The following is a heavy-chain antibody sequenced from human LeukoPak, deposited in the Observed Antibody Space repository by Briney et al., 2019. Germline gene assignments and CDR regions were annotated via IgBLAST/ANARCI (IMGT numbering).Heavy chain of an antibody. CDR1: GFTFSSYS. D-gene: IGHD3-10*01. Sequence: GGSLRLSCAASGFTFSSYSMNWVRQAPRKGLEWVSYISSSSSTIYYADSVKGRFTISRDNAKNSLYLQMNSLRDEDTAVYYCVKYSLWGYYGSGSPGFDAFDIWGQGTMVTVSS. V-gene: IGHV3-48*02. J-gene: IGHJ3*02. CDR3: VKYSLWGYYGSGSPGFDAFDI. CDR2: ISSSSSTI.